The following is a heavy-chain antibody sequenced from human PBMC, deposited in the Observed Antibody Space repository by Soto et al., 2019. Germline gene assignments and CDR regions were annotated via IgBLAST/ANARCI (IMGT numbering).Heavy chain of an antibody. D-gene: IGHD5-12*01. V-gene: IGHV3-30-3*01. CDR2: ISYDGSNK. CDR3: ARWIRGLDIVATTNSSFDY. CDR1: GFTFSSYA. J-gene: IGHJ4*02. Sequence: QVQLVESGGGVVQPGRSLRLSCAASGFTFSSYAMHWVRQAPGKGLEWVAVISYDGSNKYYADSVKGRFTISRDNSKNTLYLQMNSLRAEDTAVYYCARWIRGLDIVATTNSSFDYWGQGTLVTVSS.